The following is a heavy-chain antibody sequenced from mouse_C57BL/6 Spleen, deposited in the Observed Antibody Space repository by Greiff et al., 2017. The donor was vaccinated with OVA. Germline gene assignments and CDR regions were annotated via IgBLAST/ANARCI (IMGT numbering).Heavy chain of an antibody. CDR3: ARGTGTPPWFAY. D-gene: IGHD4-1*01. CDR2: ISYSGST. Sequence: EVQLQESGPGMVKPSQSLSLTCTVTGYSITSGYDWHWIRHFPGNKLEWMGYISYSGSTNYNPSLKSRISITHDTSKNHFFLKLNSVTTEDTATYYCARGTGTPPWFAYWGQGTLVTVSA. J-gene: IGHJ3*01. V-gene: IGHV3-1*01. CDR1: GYSITSGYD.